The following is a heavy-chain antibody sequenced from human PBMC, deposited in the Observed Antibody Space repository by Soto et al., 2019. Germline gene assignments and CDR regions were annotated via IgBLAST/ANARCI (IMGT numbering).Heavy chain of an antibody. V-gene: IGHV3-21*06. CDR3: ARDPSEGRVGNWFES. Sequence: LRLSCAASGFTFSRYGMNWLRQAPGKGLEWVASISSSTSYVYYADSVKGRFSTSRDNAKNILYLEMYALRTEDTAVYYCARDPSEGRVGNWFESGGQGTLVTVS. CDR2: ISSSTSYV. D-gene: IGHD2-2*01. J-gene: IGHJ5*01. CDR1: GFTFSRYG.